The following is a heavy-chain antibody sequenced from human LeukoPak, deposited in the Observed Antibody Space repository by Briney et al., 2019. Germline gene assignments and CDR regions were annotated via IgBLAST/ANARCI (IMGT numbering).Heavy chain of an antibody. V-gene: IGHV3-23*01. CDR1: GFTFSSYA. J-gene: IGHJ4*02. Sequence: GGSLRLSCAASGFTFSSYAMSWVRQAPGKGLEWVSAISGSGGSTHCADSVKGRFTISRDNSKNTLYLQMNSLRAEDTAVYYCAKDVVVAVTATFFDYWGQGTLVTVSS. CDR2: ISGSGGST. D-gene: IGHD2-15*01. CDR3: AKDVVVAVTATFFDY.